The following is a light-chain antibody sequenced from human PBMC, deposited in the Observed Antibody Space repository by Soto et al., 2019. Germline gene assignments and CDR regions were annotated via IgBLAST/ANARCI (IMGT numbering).Light chain of an antibody. CDR3: QQFNAYPLT. CDR1: QGISDY. J-gene: IGKJ4*01. Sequence: DIQLTQSPSFLSASVGDRVTISCRASQGISDYLAWYQQKPGKAPKLLIFGASTLQSGVPSRFSGSASGTEFTLTISSLQPEDFATYFCQQFNAYPLTFGGGTKLEIK. CDR2: GAS. V-gene: IGKV1-9*01.